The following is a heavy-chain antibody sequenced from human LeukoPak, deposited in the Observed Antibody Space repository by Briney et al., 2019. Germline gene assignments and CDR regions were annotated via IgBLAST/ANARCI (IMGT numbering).Heavy chain of an antibody. D-gene: IGHD5-12*01. Sequence: SVKVSCKASGFTFTSSAMQWVRQARGQRLEWIGWIVVGSGNTNYAQKFQERVTITRDMSTSTAYMELSSLRSEDTAVYYCAAVPWGVATVTLIDYWGQGTLVTVSS. V-gene: IGHV1-58*02. J-gene: IGHJ4*02. CDR1: GFTFTSSA. CDR2: IVVGSGNT. CDR3: AAVPWGVATVTLIDY.